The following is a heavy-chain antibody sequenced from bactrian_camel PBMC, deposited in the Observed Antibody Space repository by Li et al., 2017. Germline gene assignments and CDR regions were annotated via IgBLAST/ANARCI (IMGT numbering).Heavy chain of an antibody. CDR1: GTLEYSDRPNC. J-gene: IGHJ6*01. D-gene: IGHD2*01. CDR3: AADLYSGYCPSARVYFGW. CDR2: VTSDGRT. V-gene: IGHV3S53*01. Sequence: QVQLVESGGGSVQPGGSLRLSCEASGTLEYSDRPNCIGWFRQAPGKEREPVATVTSDGRTTYADSVKGRFTISKDNAKNTLYLQMDSLKPEDTAMYYCAADLYSGYCPSARVYFGWWGQGTQVTVS.